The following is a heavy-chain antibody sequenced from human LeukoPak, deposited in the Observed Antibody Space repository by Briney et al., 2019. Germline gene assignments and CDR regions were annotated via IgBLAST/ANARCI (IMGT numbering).Heavy chain of an antibody. V-gene: IGHV1-2*02. CDR1: GYTFTGYY. D-gene: IGHD6-13*01. Sequence: ASVKVSCTASGYTFTGYYMHWVRQAPGQGLEWMGWINPNSGGTNYAQKFQGRVTMTRDTSISTAYMELSRLRSDDTAVYYCARDPGIAAAGTNFDYWGQGTLVTVSS. CDR3: ARDPGIAAAGTNFDY. CDR2: INPNSGGT. J-gene: IGHJ4*02.